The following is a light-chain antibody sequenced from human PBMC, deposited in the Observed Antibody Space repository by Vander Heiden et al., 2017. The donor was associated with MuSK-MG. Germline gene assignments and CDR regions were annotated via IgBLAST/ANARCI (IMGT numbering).Light chain of an antibody. CDR3: AAWDDSLSVV. CDR2: RNN. CDR1: SSNIGSNY. Sequence: QSVLTQPPSAPGTPGQRVTSSCSGSSSNIGSNYVYWYQQPPGTAPKLLIYRNNQRPSGVPDRFSGSKSGTSASLAISGRRSEDEADYYCAAWDDSLSVVFGGGTKLTVL. V-gene: IGLV1-47*01. J-gene: IGLJ2*01.